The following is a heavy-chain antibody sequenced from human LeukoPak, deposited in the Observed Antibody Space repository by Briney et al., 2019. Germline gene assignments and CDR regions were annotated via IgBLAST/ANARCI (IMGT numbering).Heavy chain of an antibody. J-gene: IGHJ4*02. Sequence: GGSLRLSCAASGFIFSTYGMHWVRQAPGKGLEWVAFIRYDGSNKYYADSVKGRFTISRDNSKNTLYLQMNSLRAEDTAVYYCARDHTYYDFWSGYYNNDGFDYWGQGTLVTVSS. V-gene: IGHV3-30*02. CDR3: ARDHTYYDFWSGYYNNDGFDY. CDR2: IRYDGSNK. CDR1: GFIFSTYG. D-gene: IGHD3-3*01.